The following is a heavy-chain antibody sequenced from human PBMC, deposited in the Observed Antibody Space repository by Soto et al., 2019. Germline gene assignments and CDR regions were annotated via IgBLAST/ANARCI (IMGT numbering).Heavy chain of an antibody. J-gene: IGHJ4*02. CDR1: GFTFNNYN. D-gene: IGHD2-21*02. CDR2: ISTSSVAI. CDR3: ARSVAGNVVVTGEVFDY. V-gene: IGHV3-48*01. Sequence: EVQLVESGGGLVQPGGSLRLSCAASGFTFNNYNMNWVRQAPGKGLEWVSYISTSSVAIYYADSVKGRFTISRDNAKSSLYLQMNSMGAGDTAVYYCARSVAGNVVVTGEVFDYWGQGTLVTVSS.